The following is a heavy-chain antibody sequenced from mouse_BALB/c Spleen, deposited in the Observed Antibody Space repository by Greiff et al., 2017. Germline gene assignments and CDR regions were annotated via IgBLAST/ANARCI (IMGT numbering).Heavy chain of an antibody. CDR2: IDPFNGGT. V-gene: IGHV1-28*01. CDR3: ARGRADWVAY. CDR1: GYSFTSYY. Sequence: EVQLQQSGPELMKPGASVKISCKASGYSFTSYYMHWVKQSHGKSLEWIGYIDPFNGGTSYNQKFKGKATLTVDKSSSTAYMHLSSLTSEDSAVYHCARGRADWVAYWGQGTLVTVSA. D-gene: IGHD3-3*01. J-gene: IGHJ3*01.